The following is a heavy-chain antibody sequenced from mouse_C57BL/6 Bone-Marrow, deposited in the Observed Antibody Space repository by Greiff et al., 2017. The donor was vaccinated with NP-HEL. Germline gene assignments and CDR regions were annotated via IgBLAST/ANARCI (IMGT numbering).Heavy chain of an antibody. Sequence: DVKLQESGPGLVKPSQSLSLTCSVTGYSITSGYYWNWIRQFPGNKLEWMGYISYDGSNNYNPSLKNRISITRDTSKNQFFLKLNSVTTEDTATYYCARIDYYGSSYYFDYWGQGTTLTVSS. V-gene: IGHV3-6*01. CDR2: ISYDGSN. D-gene: IGHD1-1*01. J-gene: IGHJ2*01. CDR3: ARIDYYGSSYYFDY. CDR1: GYSITSGYY.